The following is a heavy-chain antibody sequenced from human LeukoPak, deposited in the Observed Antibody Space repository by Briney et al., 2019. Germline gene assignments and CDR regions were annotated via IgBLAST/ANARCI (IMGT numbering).Heavy chain of an antibody. CDR2: ISSSGSTI. D-gene: IGHD3-22*01. J-gene: IGHJ4*02. CDR3: ARDRTYYYDSSGYWAY. Sequence: PGGSLRLFCAASGFTFSDYYMSWIRQAPGKGLEGVSYISSSGSTIYYADSVKGRFTISRDNAKNSLYLQMNSLRAEDTAVYYCARDRTYYYDSSGYWAYWGQGTLVTVSS. CDR1: GFTFSDYY. V-gene: IGHV3-11*01.